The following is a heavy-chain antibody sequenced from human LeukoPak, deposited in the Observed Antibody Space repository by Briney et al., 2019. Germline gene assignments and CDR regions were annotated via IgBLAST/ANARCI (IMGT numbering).Heavy chain of an antibody. CDR2: ISYDGSNK. CDR1: GFTFSSYA. V-gene: IGHV3-30*04. Sequence: GGSLRLSCAASGFTFSSYAMHWVRQAPGKGLEWVAVISYDGSNKYYADSVKGRFTISRDNSKNTLYLQMNSLRAEDTAVYYCARDPYQMYYFDYWGQGTLVIVSS. CDR3: ARDPYQMYYFDY. J-gene: IGHJ4*02. D-gene: IGHD2-2*01.